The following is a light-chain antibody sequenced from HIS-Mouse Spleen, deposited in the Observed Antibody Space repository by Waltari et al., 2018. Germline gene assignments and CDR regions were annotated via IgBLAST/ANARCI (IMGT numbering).Light chain of an antibody. Sequence: QSALTQPRSVSGSPGQSVTISCTGTSSEVGGYNYVSWYQPHPGKAPTLMIYDVSKRPSGVPVRFSGSKSGNTASLTISGLQAEDEADYYCCSYAGSYTFVFGGGTKLTVL. V-gene: IGLV2-11*01. CDR1: SSEVGGYNY. CDR2: DVS. J-gene: IGLJ2*01. CDR3: CSYAGSYTFV.